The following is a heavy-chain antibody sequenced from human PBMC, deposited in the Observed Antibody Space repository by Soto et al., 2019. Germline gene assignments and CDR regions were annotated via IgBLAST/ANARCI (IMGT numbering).Heavy chain of an antibody. CDR3: TRYRPGPGLYGDHRTTSYFDY. V-gene: IGHV3-49*04. CDR1: GFTFGDYA. CDR2: IRSKAYGGTT. D-gene: IGHD4-17*01. Sequence: PGGSLRLSCTASGFTFGDYAMSWVRQAPGKGLEWVGFIRSKAYGGTTEYAASVKGRFTISRDDSKSIAYLQMNSLRTEDTAVYYCTRYRPGPGLYGDHRTTSYFDYWGQGTLVTVSS. J-gene: IGHJ4*02.